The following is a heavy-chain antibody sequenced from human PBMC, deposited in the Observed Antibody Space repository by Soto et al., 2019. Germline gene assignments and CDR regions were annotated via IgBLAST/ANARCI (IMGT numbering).Heavy chain of an antibody. CDR3: ARALRSCSVRSCFSDWFDP. D-gene: IGHD2-15*01. Sequence: KTSETLSLTCTVSGGSVTSPDYYWSWIRQLPGKGLEWIGDIYASGSTYYNPALRSRVNISEDSSKNQFSLKLISLTAADTAVYFCARALRSCSVRSCFSDWFDPWGQGTLVTVSS. V-gene: IGHV4-31*03. CDR1: GGSVTSPDYY. J-gene: IGHJ5*02. CDR2: IYASGST.